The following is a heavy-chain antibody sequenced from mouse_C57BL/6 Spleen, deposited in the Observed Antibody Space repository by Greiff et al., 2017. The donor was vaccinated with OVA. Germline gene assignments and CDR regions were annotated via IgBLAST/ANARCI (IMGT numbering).Heavy chain of an antibody. J-gene: IGHJ1*03. CDR3: ARGRNGYWYFEV. CDR2: IDPSDSYT. CDR1: GYTFTSYW. V-gene: IGHV1-59*01. Sequence: QVQLQQPGAELVRPGTSVKLSCKASGYTFTSYWMHWVKQRPGQGLEWIGVIDPSDSYTNYNQKFKGKATLTLDTSSSTASMQLSSLTSEDSAVCYCARGRNGYWYFEVWGTGTTVTVSS.